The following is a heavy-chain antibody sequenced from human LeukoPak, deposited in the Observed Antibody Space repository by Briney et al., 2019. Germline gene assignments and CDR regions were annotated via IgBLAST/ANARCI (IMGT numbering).Heavy chain of an antibody. V-gene: IGHV3-74*01. CDR2: INSDGSSL. CDR3: ARSRYTGSHFDY. J-gene: IGHJ4*02. Sequence: HGGSLILSCAASGFTFSSYWVQWVRQAPGEGLVWISRINSDGSSLSYADSVKGRFTISRDNAKNTVYLQMNSLRAEDTAVYYCARSRYTGSHFDYWGQGTLVTVSS. D-gene: IGHD1-26*01. CDR1: GFTFSSYW.